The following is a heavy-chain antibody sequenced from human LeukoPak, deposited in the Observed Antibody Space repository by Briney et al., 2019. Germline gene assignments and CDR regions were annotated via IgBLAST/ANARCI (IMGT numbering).Heavy chain of an antibody. CDR2: ISGGGETT. Sequence: GGSLRPSRAVSGFTFTGTAMSWVRQAPGKGLEWVSAISGGGETTYYADSVRGRFTISRDNYKNTLYLQMNSLRAEDTGVYYCAKEVEPRTAAYWGQGTLVTVSS. V-gene: IGHV3-23*01. D-gene: IGHD1-1*01. CDR3: AKEVEPRTAAY. CDR1: GFTFTGTA. J-gene: IGHJ4*02.